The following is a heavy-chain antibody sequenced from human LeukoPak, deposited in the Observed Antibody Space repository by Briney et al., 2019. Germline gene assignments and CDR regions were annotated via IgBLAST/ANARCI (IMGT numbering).Heavy chain of an antibody. CDR1: RFTFSTYS. V-gene: IGHV3-21*01. D-gene: IGHD3/OR15-3a*01. Sequence: PGGSLRLSCAASRFTFSTYSMNWVRQAPGKGLEWVSSISSDSNYIYYADSLKGRFTISRDNAKNSLYLQMISLRAKDTAVYYCARVAFGLYVMDVWGQGTTVTVSS. CDR3: ARVAFGLYVMDV. CDR2: ISSDSNYI. J-gene: IGHJ6*02.